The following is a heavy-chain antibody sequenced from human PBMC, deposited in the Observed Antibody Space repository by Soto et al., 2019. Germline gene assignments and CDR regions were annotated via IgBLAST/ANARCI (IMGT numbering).Heavy chain of an antibody. J-gene: IGHJ4*02. CDR1: GYTFTSYG. Sequence: QVQLVQSGAEVKKPGASVKVSCKASGYTFTSYGISWVRQAPGQGLEWMGWISAYNGNTNYAQKLQGRVTMTTDTSTSTAYMELRSLRSDDTAVYCCARDTPYDSSGYYGGFDYWGQGTLVTVSS. V-gene: IGHV1-18*01. CDR3: ARDTPYDSSGYYGGFDY. D-gene: IGHD3-22*01. CDR2: ISAYNGNT.